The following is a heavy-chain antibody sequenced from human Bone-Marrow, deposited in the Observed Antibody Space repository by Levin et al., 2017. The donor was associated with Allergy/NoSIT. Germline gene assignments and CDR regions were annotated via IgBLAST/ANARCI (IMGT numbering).Heavy chain of an antibody. CDR1: GFTFDDYA. V-gene: IGHV3-9*01. CDR2: ISWNSGRI. D-gene: IGHD1-26*01. CDR3: AKERADGPYFQH. Sequence: SCAASGFTFDDYAMHWVRQAPGKGLEWISGISWNSGRIGYADSVKGRFTISRDNAKNSLYLQMNSLKPEDTAFYYCAKERADGPYFQHWGQGTLVTVSS. J-gene: IGHJ1*01.